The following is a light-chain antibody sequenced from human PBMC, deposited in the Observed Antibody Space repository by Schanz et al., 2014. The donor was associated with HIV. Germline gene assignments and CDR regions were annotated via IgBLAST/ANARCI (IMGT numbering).Light chain of an antibody. Sequence: EIVLTQSPGTLSVSPGERATLSCRASQSVSSNFLAWYQQKPNQAPRLLMYGASNRATGIPDRFSGSESGTDFTLTISSLQSEDFAVYYCQQYGSPPWTFGQGTKVEV. CDR1: QSVSSNF. CDR3: QQYGSPPWT. J-gene: IGKJ1*01. V-gene: IGKV3-20*01. CDR2: GAS.